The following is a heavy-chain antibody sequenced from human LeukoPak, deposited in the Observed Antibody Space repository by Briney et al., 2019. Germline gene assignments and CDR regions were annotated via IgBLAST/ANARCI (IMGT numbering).Heavy chain of an antibody. CDR2: IWYDGSNK. J-gene: IGHJ4*02. CDR3: ARDHYDYVWGSLALVDY. V-gene: IGHV3-33*01. Sequence: GGSPRLSCAASGFTFSSYGMHWVRQAPGKGLEWVAVIWYDGSNKYYADSVKGRFTISRDNSKNTLYLQMNSLRAEDTAVYYCARDHYDYVWGSLALVDYWGQGTLVTVSS. D-gene: IGHD3-16*01. CDR1: GFTFSSYG.